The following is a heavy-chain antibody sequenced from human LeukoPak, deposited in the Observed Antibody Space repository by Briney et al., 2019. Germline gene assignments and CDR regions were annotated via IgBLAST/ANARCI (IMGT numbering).Heavy chain of an antibody. CDR3: ARYSGGWYSDAFDI. CDR1: GDSISSYY. Sequence: PSETLSLTCTVSGDSISSYYRSWIRQPAGKGLEWIGRIYTSGSTNYNPSLKSRVTMSVDTSKNQFSLKLSSVTAADTAVYYCARYSGGWYSDAFDIWGQGTMVTVSS. V-gene: IGHV4-4*07. CDR2: IYTSGST. J-gene: IGHJ3*02. D-gene: IGHD6-19*01.